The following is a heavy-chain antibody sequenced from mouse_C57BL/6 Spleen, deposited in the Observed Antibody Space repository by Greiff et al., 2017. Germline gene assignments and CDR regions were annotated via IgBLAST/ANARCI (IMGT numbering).Heavy chain of an antibody. V-gene: IGHV1-52*01. Sequence: QVQLQQPGAELVRPGSSVKLSCKASGYTFTSYWMHWVKQRPIQGLEWIGNIDPSDSETHYNQKFKDKATLTVDKSSSTAYMQLSSLTSVDSAVYYCARPGDCFLFAYWGQGTLVTVSA. J-gene: IGHJ3*01. CDR3: ARPGDCFLFAY. CDR1: GYTFTSYW. CDR2: IDPSDSET.